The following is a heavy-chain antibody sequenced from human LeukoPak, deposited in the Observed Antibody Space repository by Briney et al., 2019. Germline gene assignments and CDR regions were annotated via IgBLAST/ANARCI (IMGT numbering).Heavy chain of an antibody. CDR1: GGSISSHY. Sequence: SETLSLTCTVSGGSISSHYWSWIRQPPGKGLEWIGYIYYSGSTNYNPSPKSRVTISVDTSKNQFSLKLSSVTAADTAVYYCARSVDIVATISWFDPWGQGTLVTVSS. CDR3: ARSVDIVATISWFDP. V-gene: IGHV4-59*11. J-gene: IGHJ5*02. CDR2: IYYSGST. D-gene: IGHD5-12*01.